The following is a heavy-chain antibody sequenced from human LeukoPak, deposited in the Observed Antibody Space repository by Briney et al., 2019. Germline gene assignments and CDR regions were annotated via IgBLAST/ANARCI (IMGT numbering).Heavy chain of an antibody. Sequence: GGSLRLSCAASGFTFSSYAMSWVRQAPGKGLEWVSAISGSGSSTYYADSVKGRFTISRDNSKNTLYLQMNSLRAEDTALYYCAKEVGYDSSGYDDFWGQGTLVTVSS. CDR1: GFTFSSYA. J-gene: IGHJ4*02. D-gene: IGHD3-22*01. CDR3: AKEVGYDSSGYDDF. V-gene: IGHV3-23*01. CDR2: ISGSGSST.